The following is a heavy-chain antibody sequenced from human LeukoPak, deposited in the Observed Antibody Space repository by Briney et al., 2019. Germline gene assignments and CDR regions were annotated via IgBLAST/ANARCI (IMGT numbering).Heavy chain of an antibody. D-gene: IGHD3-22*01. CDR3: AKHKYDSSGYFDY. J-gene: IGHJ4*02. CDR1: GFTFMNYA. V-gene: IGHV3-23*01. CDR2: ISGGGGAT. Sequence: GGSLRLSCAASGFTFMNYAMSWVRQAPGKGLKWVSGISGGGGATFYADSVKGRFTISRDNSKNTLYLQMNSLRAEDTAVYYCAKHKYDSSGYFDYWGQGTLVTVSS.